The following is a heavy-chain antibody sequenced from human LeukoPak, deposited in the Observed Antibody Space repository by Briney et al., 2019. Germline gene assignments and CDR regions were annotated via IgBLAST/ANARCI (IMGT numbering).Heavy chain of an antibody. CDR3: ARAYAVAAPFDY. D-gene: IGHD6-19*01. V-gene: IGHV4-4*07. CDR1: GGSISSYY. Sequence: SETLSLTCTVSGGSISSYYWRWIRQPAGKGLEWLGHIYTSGSTNYNPSLKSRVTMSVDTSKNQFSLKLSSVTAADTAVYYCARAYAVAAPFDYWGQGTLVTVSS. J-gene: IGHJ4*02. CDR2: IYTSGST.